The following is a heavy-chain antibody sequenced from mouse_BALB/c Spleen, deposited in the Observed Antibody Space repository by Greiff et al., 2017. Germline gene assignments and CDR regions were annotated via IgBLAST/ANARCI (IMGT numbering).Heavy chain of an antibody. Sequence: QVHVKQSGAELAKPGASVKMSCKASGYTFTSYWMHWVKQRPGQGLEWIGYINPSTGYTEYNQKFKDKATLTADKSSSTAYMQLSSLTSEDSAVYYCASYDYYAMDYWGQGTSVTVSS. CDR1: GYTFTSYW. V-gene: IGHV1-7*01. J-gene: IGHJ4*01. D-gene: IGHD1-1*02. CDR3: ASYDYYAMDY. CDR2: INPSTGYT.